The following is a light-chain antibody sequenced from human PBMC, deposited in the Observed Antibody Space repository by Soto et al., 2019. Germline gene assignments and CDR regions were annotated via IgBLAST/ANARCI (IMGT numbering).Light chain of an antibody. CDR3: QQYGTSPYT. CDR1: QSVSSDY. CDR2: GAS. V-gene: IGKV3-20*01. Sequence: EIVLTQSPGTLSFSPGERATLSCRASQSVSSDYLAWYQQKPGQAPRLLVYGASNRATDIPDRFSGSGSGTDFTLTISRLEPEDFAVYSCQQYGTSPYTFGQGTKLEI. J-gene: IGKJ2*01.